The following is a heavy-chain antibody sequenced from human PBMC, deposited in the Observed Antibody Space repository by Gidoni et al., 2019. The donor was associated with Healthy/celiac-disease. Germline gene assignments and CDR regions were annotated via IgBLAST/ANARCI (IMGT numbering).Heavy chain of an antibody. J-gene: IGHJ3*02. D-gene: IGHD4-17*01. Sequence: NPSLKSRVTISVDTSKNQFSLKLSSVTAADTAVYYCARDRLHDYGDYGDAFDIWGQGTMVTVSS. V-gene: IGHV4-31*02. CDR3: ARDRLHDYGDYGDAFDI.